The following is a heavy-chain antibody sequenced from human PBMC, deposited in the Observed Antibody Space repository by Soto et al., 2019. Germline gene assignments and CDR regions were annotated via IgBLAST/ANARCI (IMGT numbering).Heavy chain of an antibody. J-gene: IGHJ6*02. Sequence: GGSLRLSCAASGFTFDDFAMCWVRQVPGKGLEWISLVNWDGDTTFYADSVKGRFIISRDNSKNSVYLQMNSLRSDDSAIYYCAKGATVTTHCQHYGMAVWGRGTTVTVSS. D-gene: IGHD4-17*01. CDR2: VNWDGDTT. CDR1: GFTFDDFA. V-gene: IGHV3-43D*04. CDR3: AKGATVTTHCQHYGMAV.